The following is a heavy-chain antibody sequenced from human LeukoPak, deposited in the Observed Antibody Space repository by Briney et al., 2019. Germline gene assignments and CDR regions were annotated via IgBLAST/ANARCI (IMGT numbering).Heavy chain of an antibody. CDR2: IYRGDT. V-gene: IGHV3-53*01. J-gene: IGHJ4*02. D-gene: IGHD2-15*01. CDR3: ASYYCSSGSCYFDH. CDR1: GFIAGYNY. Sequence: GGSLRLSCEVSGFIAGYNYMSWVRQAPGKGLAWVSVIYRGDTYYADSVKGRFTISRDDSKNTVFLQMNNLGVEDTAEYFCASYYCSSGSCYFDHWGQGTLVTVSS.